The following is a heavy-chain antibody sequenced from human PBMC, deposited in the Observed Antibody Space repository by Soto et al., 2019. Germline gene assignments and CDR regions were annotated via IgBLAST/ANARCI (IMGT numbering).Heavy chain of an antibody. CDR3: ARSTNDYCDRH. CDR1: GYTFTSYD. CDR2: MNPNSGNT. V-gene: IGHV1-8*01. D-gene: IGHD4-17*01. Sequence: QVQLVQSGAEVKKPGASVKVSCKASGYTFTSYDINWVRQATGQGLEWMGWMNPNSGNTGYAQKFQGRVTMTSNTSISTAYMVMSSLISEDSAVYYGARSTNDYCDRHWGQRPLVTDSS. J-gene: IGHJ4*02.